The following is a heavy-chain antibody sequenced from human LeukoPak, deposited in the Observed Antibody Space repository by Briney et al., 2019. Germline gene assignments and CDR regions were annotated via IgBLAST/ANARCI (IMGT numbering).Heavy chain of an antibody. J-gene: IGHJ4*02. Sequence: GGSLRLSCAASGFTFSSYAMHWVRQAPGKGLEWVAVISYDGSNKYYADSVKGRFTISRDNSKNTLYLQMNSLRAEDTAVYYCARGAYYYDSSGFRTFDYWGQGTLVTVSS. D-gene: IGHD3-22*01. CDR3: ARGAYYYDSSGFRTFDY. CDR1: GFTFSSYA. CDR2: ISYDGSNK. V-gene: IGHV3-30*04.